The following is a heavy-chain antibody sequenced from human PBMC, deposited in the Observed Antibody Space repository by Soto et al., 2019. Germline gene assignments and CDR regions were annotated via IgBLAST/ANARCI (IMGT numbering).Heavy chain of an antibody. J-gene: IGHJ6*02. CDR2: INPNSGGT. CDR1: GYTFTGYY. CDR3: AREAGPYYYYYGMDV. Sequence: ASVKVSCKASGYTFTGYYMHWVRQAPGQGLEWMGWINPNSGGTNYAQKFQGWVTMTRDTSISTAYMELSRLRSDDTAVYYCAREAGPYYYYYGMDVWGQGTTVTVSS. V-gene: IGHV1-2*04. D-gene: IGHD3-10*01.